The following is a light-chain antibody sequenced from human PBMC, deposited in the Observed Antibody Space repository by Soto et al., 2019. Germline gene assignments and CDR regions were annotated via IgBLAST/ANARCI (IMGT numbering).Light chain of an antibody. CDR3: LQYYSYPRT. J-gene: IGKJ1*01. CDR1: QDIRTE. Sequence: AIQMTQSPSSLSASVGDRVTITCRASQDIRTELGWYQQKPGNAPKLLIYATSILQSGVPSRFSGIGSGTDFTLTISSLQPEDFATYYCLQYYSYPRTFGQGNKVEIK. V-gene: IGKV1-6*01. CDR2: ATS.